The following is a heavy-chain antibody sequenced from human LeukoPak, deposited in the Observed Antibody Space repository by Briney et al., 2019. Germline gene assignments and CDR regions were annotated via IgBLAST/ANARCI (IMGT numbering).Heavy chain of an antibody. CDR1: GGSISSGSYY. V-gene: IGHV4-61*02. Sequence: PSQTLSLTCTVSGGSISSGSYYWSWIRQPPGKGLEWIGRIYTSGSTNYNPSPKSRVTISVDTSKNQFSLKLSSVTAADTAVYYCARDLATDSSGYRRKNWFDPWGQGTLVTVSS. CDR3: ARDLATDSSGYRRKNWFDP. D-gene: IGHD3-22*01. CDR2: IYTSGST. J-gene: IGHJ5*02.